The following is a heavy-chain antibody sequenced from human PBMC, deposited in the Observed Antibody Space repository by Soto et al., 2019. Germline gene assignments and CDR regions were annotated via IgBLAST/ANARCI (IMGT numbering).Heavy chain of an antibody. CDR3: VRNGYYSLDY. Sequence: QLQLQESGPGLVKPSGTLSLTCAVSGDSISSHDWWSWVRQPPNKGLEWIAEIHHSGGTNYNPSLMSRATISVDSSKNQFSLKLISATAADTAVYYCVRNGYYSLDYWGQGTLVSVSS. D-gene: IGHD3-3*01. CDR1: GDSISSHDW. CDR2: IHHSGGT. J-gene: IGHJ4*02. V-gene: IGHV4-4*02.